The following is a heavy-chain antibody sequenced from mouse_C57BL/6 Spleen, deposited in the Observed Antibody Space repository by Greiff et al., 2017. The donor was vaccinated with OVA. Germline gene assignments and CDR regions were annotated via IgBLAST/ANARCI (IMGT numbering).Heavy chain of an antibody. J-gene: IGHJ4*01. Sequence: EVKLMESGGGLVKPGGSLKLSCAASGFTFSDYGMHWVRQAPEKGLEWVAYISSGSSTIYYADTVKGRFTISRDNAKNTLFLQMTSLRSEDTAMYYCARKEIYYGNYGAMDYWGQGTSVTVSS. V-gene: IGHV5-17*01. CDR3: ARKEIYYGNYGAMDY. D-gene: IGHD2-1*01. CDR2: ISSGSSTI. CDR1: GFTFSDYG.